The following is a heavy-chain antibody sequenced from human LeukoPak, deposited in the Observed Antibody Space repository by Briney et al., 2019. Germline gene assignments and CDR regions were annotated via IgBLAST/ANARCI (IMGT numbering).Heavy chain of an antibody. CDR3: VRGAGEKRVFDI. CDR1: SGSMNSYS. V-gene: IGHV4-4*07. D-gene: IGHD3-10*01. Sequence: SETLSLTCTVSSGSMNSYSWTWIRQPAGKGLEWIGRIYTSGGTNYNPSLNSRVTISVDTSRNQFSLKLRSVTAADTAVYYCVRGAGEKRVFDIRGQGTMVTVSS. CDR2: IYTSGGT. J-gene: IGHJ3*02.